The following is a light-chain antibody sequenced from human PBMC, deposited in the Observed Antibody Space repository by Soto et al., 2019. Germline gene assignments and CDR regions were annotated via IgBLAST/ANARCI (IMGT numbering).Light chain of an antibody. V-gene: IGLV2-14*01. CDR1: SSDVGGYNY. Sequence: QSVLTQPASVSGSPGQSITISCTGTSSDVGGYNYVSWYQQHPGKAPKLIIYEVSNRPSGVSNRFSGSKSGNTASLTISGLQAEDEADYYCSSSSDSTTLYVLFGGGTKVTVL. CDR3: SSSSDSTTLYVL. J-gene: IGLJ2*01. CDR2: EVS.